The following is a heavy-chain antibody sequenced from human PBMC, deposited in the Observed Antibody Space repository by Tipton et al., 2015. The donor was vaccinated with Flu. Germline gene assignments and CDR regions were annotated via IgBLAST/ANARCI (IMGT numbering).Heavy chain of an antibody. D-gene: IGHD2-21*02. CDR3: ARHVPYCGGDSCGWFDP. J-gene: IGHJ5*02. Sequence: LRLSCTVSGGSISSYYWSWIRQPPGKGLEWIGYIYYSGSTNYNPSLKSRVTISVDTSKNQFSLKLSSVTAADTAVYYCARHVPYCGGDSCGWFDPWGQGTLVTVSS. CDR2: IYYSGST. V-gene: IGHV4-59*08. CDR1: GGSISSYY.